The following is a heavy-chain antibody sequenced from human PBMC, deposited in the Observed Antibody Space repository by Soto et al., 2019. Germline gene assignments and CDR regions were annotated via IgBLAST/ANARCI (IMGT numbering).Heavy chain of an antibody. Sequence: PSETLSLTCTVSGVSIRSSSYYWGWIRQPPGKGLEWIGSIYYSGSTYYNPSLKSRVTISVDTSKNQFSLKLSSVTAADTAVYYCASGLGGGSGSDYYYYYYMDVWGKGTTVTVSS. V-gene: IGHV4-39*01. CDR2: IYYSGST. J-gene: IGHJ6*03. D-gene: IGHD3-10*01. CDR1: GVSIRSSSYY. CDR3: ASGLGGGSGSDYYYYYYMDV.